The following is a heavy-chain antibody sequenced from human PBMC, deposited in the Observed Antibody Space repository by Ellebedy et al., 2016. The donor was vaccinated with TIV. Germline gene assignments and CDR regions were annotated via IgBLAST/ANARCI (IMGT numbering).Heavy chain of an antibody. CDR2: ISGSSLTI. V-gene: IGHV3-48*04. CDR3: ARDMAWGNERVNDALDI. J-gene: IGHJ3*02. D-gene: IGHD7-27*01. CDR1: GFTFTPYA. Sequence: GGSLRLSCAASGFTFTPYAINWVRPAPGKGLEWLSYISGSSLTIYYADSVKGRFTISRDNAENSLYLQMTSLRAEDTAVYYCARDMAWGNERVNDALDIWGQGTMVIVSS.